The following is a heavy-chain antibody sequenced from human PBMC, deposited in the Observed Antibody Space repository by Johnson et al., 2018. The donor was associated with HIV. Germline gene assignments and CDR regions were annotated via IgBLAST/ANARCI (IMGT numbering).Heavy chain of an antibody. CDR3: ARGRAAAGTAYDFDI. J-gene: IGHJ3*02. Sequence: QVQLVESGGGVVQPGRSLRLSCAASRFTFSSYAIHWVRQAPGKGLEWVAVIWYDGSNKYYADSVKGRFTISRDNSKNTLYLQMNTLRAEDTAVYYCARGRAAAGTAYDFDIWGQGTMVTVSS. CDR2: IWYDGSNK. CDR1: RFTFSSYA. D-gene: IGHD6-13*01. V-gene: IGHV3-33*01.